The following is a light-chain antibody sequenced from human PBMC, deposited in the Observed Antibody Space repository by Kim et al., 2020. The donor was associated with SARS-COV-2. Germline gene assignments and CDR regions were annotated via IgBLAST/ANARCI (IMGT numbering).Light chain of an antibody. CDR1: SLRSYY. CDR3: NSRDSSGNHLV. V-gene: IGLV3-19*01. CDR2: GKN. Sequence: ALGQTVRITCQGDSLRSYYAIWYQQKPGQAPVLVIYGKNNRPSGIPDRFSGSSSGNKASLTITGAQAEDEADYYCNSRDSSGNHLVFGGGTQLTVL. J-gene: IGLJ2*01.